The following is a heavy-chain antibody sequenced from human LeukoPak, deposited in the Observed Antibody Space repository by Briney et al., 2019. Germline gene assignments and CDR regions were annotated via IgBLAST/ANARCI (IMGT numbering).Heavy chain of an antibody. CDR2: IYHSGST. CDR3: ARGLISYGYGYYYYYYGMDV. V-gene: IGHV4-4*02. D-gene: IGHD5-18*01. J-gene: IGHJ6*02. CDR1: GGSISSSNW. Sequence: SETLSLTCAVSGGSISSSNWWSWVRQPPGKGLEWIGEIYHSGSTNYNPSLKSRVTISVDKSKNQFSLKLSSVTAADTAVYYCARGLISYGYGYYYYYYGMDVWGQGTTVTVSS.